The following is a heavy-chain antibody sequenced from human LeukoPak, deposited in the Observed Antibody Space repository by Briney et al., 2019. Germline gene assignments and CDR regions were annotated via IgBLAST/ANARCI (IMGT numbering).Heavy chain of an antibody. Sequence: GGSLRLSCAASGFTFSSYWVSWVRQAPGKGLEWVGFIRSKAYGGTIEYAASVKGRFIISRDDSKSSAYLQMNSLKTEDTAVYYCIRGRVHLDYWGQGTLVTVSS. CDR1: GFTFSSYW. CDR3: IRGRVHLDY. J-gene: IGHJ4*02. CDR2: IRSKAYGGTI. V-gene: IGHV3-49*04.